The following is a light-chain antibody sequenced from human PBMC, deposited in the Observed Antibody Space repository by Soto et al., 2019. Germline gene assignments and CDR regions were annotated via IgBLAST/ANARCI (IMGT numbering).Light chain of an antibody. V-gene: IGKV3-20*01. CDR1: QSVSSSY. J-gene: IGKJ3*01. CDR2: GAS. CDR3: QQYGSSPVFI. Sequence: IVVTPSPGILSMSPGERATLACNASQSVSSSYVAWYQQKPGQAPRLLLYGASSRDTGIPYRFSGNVSGTDFTLTTSRLDPEDFAVYCFQQYGSSPVFIFGPGTKVY.